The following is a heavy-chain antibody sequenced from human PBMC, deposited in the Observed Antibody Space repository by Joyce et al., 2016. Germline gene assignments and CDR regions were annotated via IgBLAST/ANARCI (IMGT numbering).Heavy chain of an antibody. V-gene: IGHV3-30*18. CDR1: GFTFSSYG. CDR2: ISYDGSNK. CDR3: AKVHLEYSRFYYGMDV. D-gene: IGHD6-6*01. Sequence: QVQLVESGGGVVQPGRSLRLSCAASGFTFSSYGMHWVRQAPGKGLEWVAVISYDGSNKYYADSVKGRFTISRDNSKNTLYLQMNSLRAEDTAVYYCAKVHLEYSRFYYGMDVWGQGTTVTVSS. J-gene: IGHJ6*02.